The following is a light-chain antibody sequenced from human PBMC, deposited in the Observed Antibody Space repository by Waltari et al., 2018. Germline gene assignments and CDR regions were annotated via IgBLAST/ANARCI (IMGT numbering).Light chain of an antibody. V-gene: IGLV4-69*01. CDR1: SGHYSNV. Sequence: QLVLTQSPSASASLGASITLTCTLSSGHYSNVIAWLQQLPEKGPRNLMKVNSDGSHSRGNAIPDRFSGSSSGAERYLTISSLQSEDEADYYCQTGGHGTWVFGGGTKLTVL. J-gene: IGLJ3*02. CDR3: QTGGHGTWV. CDR2: VNSDGSH.